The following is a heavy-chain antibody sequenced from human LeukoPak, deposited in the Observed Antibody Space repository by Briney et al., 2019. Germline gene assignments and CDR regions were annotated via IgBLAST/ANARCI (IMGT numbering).Heavy chain of an antibody. V-gene: IGHV4-4*07. CDR2: IYTSGST. CDR1: GGSVSAYY. CDR3: ARDRGGSSPYYFDY. Sequence: SETLSLTCTVSGGSVSAYYWSWIRQPAGKGLEWITRIYTSGSTNYNPSLKSRVTMSVDTSKNQFSLKLSSVTAADTAVYYCARDRGGSSPYYFDYWGQGTLVTVSS. D-gene: IGHD6-13*01. J-gene: IGHJ4*02.